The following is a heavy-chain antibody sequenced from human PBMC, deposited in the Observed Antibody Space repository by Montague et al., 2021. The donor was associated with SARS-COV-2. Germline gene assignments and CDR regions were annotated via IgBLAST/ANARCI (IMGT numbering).Heavy chain of an antibody. CDR1: RDSVSRNDIA. CDR3: ARVRHLGRGVDV. V-gene: IGHV6-1*01. D-gene: IGHD7-27*01. J-gene: IGHJ6*02. CDR2: TFYRSEWNY. Sequence: CAISRDSVSRNDIAWNWFRQSPSRGLEWLGRTFYRSEWNYHYADSVKSRITIDPDTSKNQVSLQLRSVTPEDTAVYFCARVRHLGRGVDVWGQGTTVTVSS.